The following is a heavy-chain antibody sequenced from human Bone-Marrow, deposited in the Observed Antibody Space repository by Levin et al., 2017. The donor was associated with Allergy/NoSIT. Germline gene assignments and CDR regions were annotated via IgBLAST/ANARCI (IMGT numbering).Heavy chain of an antibody. Sequence: PSETLSLTCTVSGGSISSSSYYWGWIRQPPGKGLEWIGSIYYSGSTYYNPSLKSRVTISVDTSKNQFSLKLSSVTAADTAVYYCARPRWVPLITMVRGVPLYAGGWFDPWGQGTLVTVSS. V-gene: IGHV4-39*01. CDR1: GGSISSSSYY. J-gene: IGHJ5*02. CDR3: ARPRWVPLITMVRGVPLYAGGWFDP. D-gene: IGHD3-10*01. CDR2: IYYSGST.